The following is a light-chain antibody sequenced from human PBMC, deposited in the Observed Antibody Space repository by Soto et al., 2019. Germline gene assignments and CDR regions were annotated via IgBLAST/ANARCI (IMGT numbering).Light chain of an antibody. CDR2: GAS. CDR3: QQYNNWRT. CDR1: QSVSSN. J-gene: IGKJ1*01. Sequence: IVMTQSPVTLSVSPGERATLSCRASQSVSSNLAWYQQKPGQAPRLLIYGASTRATGFPARFSGSGSGTEFTLTISSLQSEDFAVYYCQQYNNWRTFGQGTKVEMK. V-gene: IGKV3-15*01.